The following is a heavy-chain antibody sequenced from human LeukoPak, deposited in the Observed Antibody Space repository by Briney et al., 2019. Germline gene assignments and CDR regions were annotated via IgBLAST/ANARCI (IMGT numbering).Heavy chain of an antibody. D-gene: IGHD6-13*01. V-gene: IGHV4-38-2*02. J-gene: IGHJ4*02. CDR2: IYHSGST. Sequence: SETLSLTCTVSGYSISSGYYWGWIRQPPGKGLEWIGSIYHSGSTYYNPSLKSRVTISVDTSKNQFSLKLSSVTAADTAVYYCARDGFYSSSWYTDDYWGQGTLVTVSS. CDR1: GYSISSGYY. CDR3: ARDGFYSSSWYTDDY.